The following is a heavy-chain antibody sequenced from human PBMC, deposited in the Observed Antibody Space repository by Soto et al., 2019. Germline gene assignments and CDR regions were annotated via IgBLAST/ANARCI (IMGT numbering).Heavy chain of an antibody. CDR2: TYYYRSRWYN. D-gene: IGHD5-18*01. J-gene: IGHJ6*02. CDR3: ARGQYSAMDV. CDR1: GDSPFSNGVA. Sequence: SQTLSLTCAMSGDSPFSNGVAWNWIRPSPSRGLEWLGRTYYYRSRWYNDYAVSVKSRITVNPDTSKSQFSLYLNSVTPEDSAVYHCARGQYSAMDVWGQGTTVTVSS. V-gene: IGHV6-1*01.